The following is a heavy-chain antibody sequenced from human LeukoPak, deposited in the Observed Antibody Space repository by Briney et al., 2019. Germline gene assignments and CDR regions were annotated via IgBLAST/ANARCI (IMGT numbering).Heavy chain of an antibody. D-gene: IGHD4-11*01. V-gene: IGHV4-59*01. Sequence: PSETLSLTCTVSGGSISSCYWSWIRQPPGKGLEWIGYIYYSGSTNYNPSLKSRVTISVDTSKNQFSLKLSSVTAADTAVYYCARDRKIPVTLYYYGMDVWGQGTTVTASS. CDR3: ARDRKIPVTLYYYGMDV. CDR2: IYYSGST. J-gene: IGHJ6*02. CDR1: GGSISSCY.